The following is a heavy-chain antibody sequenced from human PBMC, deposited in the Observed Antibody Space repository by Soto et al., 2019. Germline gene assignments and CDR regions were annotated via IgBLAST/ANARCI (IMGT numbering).Heavy chain of an antibody. Sequence: ASVKVSCKASGYTFTSYGISWVRQAPGQGLEWMGWISAYSGNTNYAQKLQGRVTMTTDTSTSTAYMELRSLRSDDTAVYYCARDHLGGYSYGYWFDPWGQGTLVTVSS. D-gene: IGHD5-18*01. CDR3: ARDHLGGYSYGYWFDP. CDR1: GYTFTSYG. J-gene: IGHJ5*02. V-gene: IGHV1-18*01. CDR2: ISAYSGNT.